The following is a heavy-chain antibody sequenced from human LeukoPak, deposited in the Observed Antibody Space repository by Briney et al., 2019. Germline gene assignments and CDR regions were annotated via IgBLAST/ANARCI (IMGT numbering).Heavy chain of an antibody. Sequence: PSETLSLTCTVSGGSISSSSYYWGWIRQPPGKGLEWIGSIYYSGSTYYNPSLKSRVTISVDTSKNQFSLKLSSVTAADTAVYYCAIQTGSYSQFYNWFDPWGQGTLVTVSS. CDR2: IYYSGST. CDR3: AIQTGSYSQFYNWFDP. J-gene: IGHJ5*02. D-gene: IGHD3-10*01. V-gene: IGHV4-39*01. CDR1: GGSISSSSYY.